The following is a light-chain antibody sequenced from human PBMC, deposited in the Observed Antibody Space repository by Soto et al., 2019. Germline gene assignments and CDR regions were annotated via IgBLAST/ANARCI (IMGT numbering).Light chain of an antibody. CDR1: QSVNSK. V-gene: IGKV3-15*01. CDR2: AAS. Sequence: EIVMTQSPATLSVSPGERATLSCRASQSVNSKLAWYQQKPGRAPRLLIYAASTLQSGVPSRFSGSGSGTDFTLTISSLQPEDVATYYCQKYNSGSRTFGQGTKVDIK. J-gene: IGKJ1*01. CDR3: QKYNSGSRT.